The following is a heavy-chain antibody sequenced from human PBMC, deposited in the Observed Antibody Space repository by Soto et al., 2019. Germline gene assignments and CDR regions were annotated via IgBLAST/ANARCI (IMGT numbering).Heavy chain of an antibody. Sequence: PGGSLRLSCAASGFTFGTYGMHWVRQAPGKGLEWVSVIWFDGSNKTYADSVKGRFTISRDNSKSMLYLQMNSLRAEDTAVYYCARDGGVYHAFLTGYYQAYYYGMDVWGQGTTVTVSS. D-gene: IGHD3-9*01. CDR1: GFTFGTYG. V-gene: IGHV3-33*01. CDR3: ARDGGVYHAFLTGYYQAYYYGMDV. CDR2: IWFDGSNK. J-gene: IGHJ6*02.